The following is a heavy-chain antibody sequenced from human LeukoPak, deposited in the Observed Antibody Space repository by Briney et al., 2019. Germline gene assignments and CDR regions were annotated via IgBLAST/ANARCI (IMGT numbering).Heavy chain of an antibody. CDR1: GFTFSSYG. V-gene: IGHV3-30*18. J-gene: IGHJ3*02. Sequence: GGSLRLSCAASGFTFSSYGMQWVRQAPGEGLEWVAVISYDGSNKYYADSVKGRFTISRDNSKNTLYLQMNSHSAEDTAVYYCAKDYGSLGRAVGIWGQGAMVTVAS. D-gene: IGHD3-10*01. CDR2: ISYDGSNK. CDR3: AKDYGSLGRAVGI.